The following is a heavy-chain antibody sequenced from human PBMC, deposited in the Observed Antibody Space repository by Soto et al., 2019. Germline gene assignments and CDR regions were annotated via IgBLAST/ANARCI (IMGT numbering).Heavy chain of an antibody. CDR2: MNPNSGNT. D-gene: IGHD2-15*01. CDR1: GYTFTSYD. J-gene: IGHJ3*02. Sequence: QVQLVQSGAEVKKPGASVKVSCKASGYTFTSYDINWVRQATGQGLEWMGWMNPNSGNTGYAQKFQGRVTMTRNTAISTAYMELSSLGSEDTAVYYCARRCSGGSCYGLGVAFDIWGQGTMVTVSS. V-gene: IGHV1-8*01. CDR3: ARRCSGGSCYGLGVAFDI.